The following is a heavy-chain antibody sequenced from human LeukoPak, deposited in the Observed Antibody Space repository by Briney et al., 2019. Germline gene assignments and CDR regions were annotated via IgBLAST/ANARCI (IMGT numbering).Heavy chain of an antibody. CDR3: ARDNGGIDY. J-gene: IGHJ4*02. CDR2: INNDGSST. Sequence: GGSLILSCAASGYSFSNYWMHWVRQAPGKGLVWVSHINNDGSSTNYADSVKGRFTVSRDNAKSTLYLQMNSLRAEDTAMYYCARDNGGIDYWGQGALVTVSS. V-gene: IGHV3-74*01. CDR1: GYSFSNYW. D-gene: IGHD4-23*01.